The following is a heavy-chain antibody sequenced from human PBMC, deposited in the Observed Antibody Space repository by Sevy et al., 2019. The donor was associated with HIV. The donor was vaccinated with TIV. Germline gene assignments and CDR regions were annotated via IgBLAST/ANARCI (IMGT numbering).Heavy chain of an antibody. V-gene: IGHV3-48*03. CDR1: GFTFSSYE. CDR3: ARDCSSASCLWGMDV. J-gene: IGHJ6*02. CDR2: ISNSGSDI. D-gene: IGHD2-2*01. Sequence: GGSLRLSCVASGFTFSSYEMNWVRQAPGKGLEWVSYISNSGSDIHYSDSLRGRFTISRDNAKTSLYLQMNSLRVEDTAVYYCARDCSSASCLWGMDVWGQGTMVTVSS.